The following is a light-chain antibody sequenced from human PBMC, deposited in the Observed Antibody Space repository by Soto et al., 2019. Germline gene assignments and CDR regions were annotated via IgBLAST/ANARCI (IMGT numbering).Light chain of an antibody. V-gene: IGKV3-20*01. CDR1: QSVRSNY. CDR3: QQYGSSPHT. Sequence: EIVLTQSPDTLSLSPGERATLSCRASQSVRSNYLAWYQQKPGQAPRFLIYDASSRATGIPDRFSGSGSGTDYTLTISRVEPEDFAVYYCQQYGSSPHTFGGGTKVEIK. CDR2: DAS. J-gene: IGKJ4*01.